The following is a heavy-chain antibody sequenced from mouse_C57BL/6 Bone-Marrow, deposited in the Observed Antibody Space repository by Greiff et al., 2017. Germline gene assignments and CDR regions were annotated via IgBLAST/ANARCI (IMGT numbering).Heavy chain of an antibody. CDR3: ARVKKYWYVDV. J-gene: IGHJ1*03. V-gene: IGHV1-81*01. CDR1: GYTFTSYG. CDR2: IYPRSGNT. Sequence: QVQLQQSGAELARPGASVKLSCKASGYTFTSYGISWVKQRTGQGLEWIGEIYPRSGNTYYNEKFKGKATLTADKSSSTAYIELRILTSEDSAVYFCARVKKYWYVDVWGTGTTVTVSA.